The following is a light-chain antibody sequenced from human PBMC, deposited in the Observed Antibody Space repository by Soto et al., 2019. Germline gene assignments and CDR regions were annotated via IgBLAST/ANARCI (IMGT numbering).Light chain of an antibody. Sequence: EIAVTQSPGTLSLSPGERATLSCRASQSVSSSYLAWYQQKPGQAPRLLLHGASTRASGIPDRFTGSGSGTDFSLTIRRLESEDFAVYYCQQYGGSPMYTFGQGTKLEIK. CDR2: GAS. CDR3: QQYGGSPMYT. CDR1: QSVSSSY. J-gene: IGKJ2*01. V-gene: IGKV3-20*01.